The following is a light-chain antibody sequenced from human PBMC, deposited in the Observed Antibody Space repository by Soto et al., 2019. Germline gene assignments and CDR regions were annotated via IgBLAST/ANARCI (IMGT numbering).Light chain of an antibody. J-gene: IGKJ1*01. CDR3: QQYDSYPCT. CDR2: KAS. Sequence: DIQMTQSPSTLSASVGDRVTITCRASQSIRSWLAWYQQKPGKAPKLLIYKASTLESGVPSRFSGSGSGTEFTLTISGLQPDDFATYYGQQYDSYPCTFGQGTKVEIK. CDR1: QSIRSW. V-gene: IGKV1-5*03.